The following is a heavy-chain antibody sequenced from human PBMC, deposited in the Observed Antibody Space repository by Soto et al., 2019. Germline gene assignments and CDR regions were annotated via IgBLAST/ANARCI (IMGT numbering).Heavy chain of an antibody. D-gene: IGHD6-13*01. Sequence: QVQLVQSGAEVKKPGASVKVSCKASGYTFTSYGISWVRQAPGQGLXWMGWISAYNGNTNYAQKLQGRVTMTTDTXXXXXYXXXXXXXXXXXXVYYCARDRGEQQLGRFDPWGQGTLVTVSS. J-gene: IGHJ5*02. CDR3: ARDRGEQQLGRFDP. CDR1: GYTFTSYG. CDR2: ISAYNGNT. V-gene: IGHV1-18*01.